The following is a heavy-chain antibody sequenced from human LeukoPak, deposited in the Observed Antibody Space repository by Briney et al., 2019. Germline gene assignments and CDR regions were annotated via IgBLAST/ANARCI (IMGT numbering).Heavy chain of an antibody. J-gene: IGHJ3*02. CDR3: TRRYNYDSSGYYYVRDAFDI. Sequence: GGSLRLSCAASGFTFSGYCMNWVRQAPGKGLEWVGFIRSKAYGGTTKNAASVKGRFTISRDDSRSIAYLQMNSLKTEDTAVYYCTRRYNYDSSGYYYVRDAFDIWGQGTMVTVSS. D-gene: IGHD3-22*01. CDR1: GFTFSGYC. CDR2: IRSKAYGGTT. V-gene: IGHV3-49*04.